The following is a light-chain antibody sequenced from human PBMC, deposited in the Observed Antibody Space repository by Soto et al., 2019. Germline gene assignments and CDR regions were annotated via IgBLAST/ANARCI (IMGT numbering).Light chain of an antibody. V-gene: IGKV1-39*01. CDR3: QQIYITPYT. CDR2: VSS. Sequence: DIQMTQSSSSLSVSVGDRVTITCRASQSISSYLNWYQQKPGEAPKLLIYVSSNLQSGVPSRFSGSGSGTDFTLTISSLQPEDFATYYCQQIYITPYTFGQGTKLEIK. J-gene: IGKJ2*01. CDR1: QSISSY.